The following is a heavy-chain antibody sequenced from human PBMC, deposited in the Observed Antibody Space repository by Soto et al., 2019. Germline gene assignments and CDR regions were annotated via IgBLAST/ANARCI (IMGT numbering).Heavy chain of an antibody. CDR1: GVYISTHY. CDR3: ARVWGGAFDI. D-gene: IGHD3-10*01. V-gene: IGHV4-59*11. J-gene: IGHJ3*02. Sequence: AANLSITRTVSGVYISTHYWSWIRQPPGKGLEWIGYIYYSGSTNYNPSLKSRVTISVDTSKNQFSLKLSSVTAADTAVYYCARVWGGAFDIWGQGTMVT. CDR2: IYYSGST.